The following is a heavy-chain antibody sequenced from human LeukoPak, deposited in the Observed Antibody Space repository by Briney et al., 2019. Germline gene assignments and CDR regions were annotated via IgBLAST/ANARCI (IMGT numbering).Heavy chain of an antibody. CDR2: IDWDDDK. CDR3: ARISHTSHLNYFDY. D-gene: IGHD2-2*01. J-gene: IGHJ4*02. Sequence: GSGPTLVNPTQTLTLTCTFSGFSLSTIGVCVTWIRQPPGKALEWLARIDWDDDKYYSTSLKTRLTISKDTSKSQVVLTMTNMDPVDTATYYCARISHTSHLNYFDYWGQGTLVTVSS. CDR1: GFSLSTIGVC. V-gene: IGHV2-70*11.